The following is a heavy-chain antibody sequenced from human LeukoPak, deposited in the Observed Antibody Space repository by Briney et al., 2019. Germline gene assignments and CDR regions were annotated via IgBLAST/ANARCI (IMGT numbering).Heavy chain of an antibody. CDR1: GFTFSRYG. D-gene: IGHD5-12*01. J-gene: IGHJ4*02. V-gene: IGHV3-30*03. CDR3: ARVISGYNINDWFRGYYFDF. CDR2: ISYDGNNK. Sequence: PGGSLRLSCAASGFTFSRYGMHWVRQAPGKGLEWVAIISYDGNNKYYADSVKGRFAISRDNSKNTLYLHMNSLRAEDTAIYYCARVISGYNINDWFRGYYFDFWGQGTLVTVSS.